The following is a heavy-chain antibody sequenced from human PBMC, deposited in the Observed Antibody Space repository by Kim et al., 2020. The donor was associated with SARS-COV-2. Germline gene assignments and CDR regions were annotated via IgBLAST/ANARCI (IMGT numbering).Heavy chain of an antibody. D-gene: IGHD6-19*01. CDR3: ARLYSSGWYSWFDP. CDR1: GYTFTSYA. J-gene: IGHJ5*02. V-gene: IGHV1-3*01. Sequence: ASVKVSCKASGYTFTSYAMHWVRQAPGQRLEWMGWINAGNGNTKYSQKFQGRVTITRDTSASTAYMELSSLRSEDTAVYYCARLYSSGWYSWFDPWGQGTLVTVSS. CDR2: INAGNGNT.